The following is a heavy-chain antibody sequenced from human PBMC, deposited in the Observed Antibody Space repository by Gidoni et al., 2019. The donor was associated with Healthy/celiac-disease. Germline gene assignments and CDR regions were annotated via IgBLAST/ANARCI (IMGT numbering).Heavy chain of an antibody. J-gene: IGHJ4*02. CDR2: TRNKANSYTT. Sequence: EVQLVESGGGLVQPGGSLRLSCAASGFTFSDHYMDWVRQAPGKGLEWVGRTRNKANSYTTEYAASVKGRFTISRDDSKNSLYLQMNSLKTEDTAVYYCARGGYGGFDYWGQGTLVTVSS. V-gene: IGHV3-72*01. CDR1: GFTFSDHY. D-gene: IGHD5-18*01. CDR3: ARGGYGGFDY.